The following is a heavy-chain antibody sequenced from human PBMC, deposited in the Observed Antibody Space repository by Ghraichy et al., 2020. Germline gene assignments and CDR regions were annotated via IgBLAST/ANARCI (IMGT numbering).Heavy chain of an antibody. D-gene: IGHD2-21*02. V-gene: IGHV3-30*18. Sequence: GSLRLSCAASGFTFSSYGMHWVRQAPGKGLEWVAVISYDGSNKYYADSVKGRFTISRDNSKNTLYLQMNSLRAEDTAVYYCAKGWTNIVVVTAIGYWGQGTLVTVSS. CDR1: GFTFSSYG. J-gene: IGHJ4*02. CDR3: AKGWTNIVVVTAIGY. CDR2: ISYDGSNK.